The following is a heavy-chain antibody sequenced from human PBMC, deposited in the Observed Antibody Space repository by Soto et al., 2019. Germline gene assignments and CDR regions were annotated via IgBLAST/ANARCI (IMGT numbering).Heavy chain of an antibody. CDR1: GFTFSLYS. J-gene: IGHJ6*02. V-gene: IGHV3-48*02. CDR3: ARAVTWGLDV. D-gene: IGHD3-10*01. CDR2: ISRSSTGI. Sequence: EVQLVESGGGLVQPGGSLRLSCAASGFTFSLYSMSWVRQAPGKGLEWVSYISRSSTGIHYADSVKGRFTISRDDATNSMDPEMNRLRDGDTAVYYCARAVTWGLDVWGQGTTVSISS.